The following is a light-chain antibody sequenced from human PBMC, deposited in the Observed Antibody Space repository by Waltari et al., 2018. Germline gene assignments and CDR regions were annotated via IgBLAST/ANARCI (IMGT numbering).Light chain of an antibody. J-gene: IGLJ1*01. Sequence: QSALTQPASVSASPGQSIAVSCPGTSSDVGSYNLVSWYQHHPGKAPRFMIFEVTKRPSGVSNRFSGSKSGNTASLTISGLQAEDEADYYCSSFAGSNTWVFGTGTKVTVL. CDR3: SSFAGSNTWV. CDR2: EVT. V-gene: IGLV2-23*02. CDR1: SSDVGSYNL.